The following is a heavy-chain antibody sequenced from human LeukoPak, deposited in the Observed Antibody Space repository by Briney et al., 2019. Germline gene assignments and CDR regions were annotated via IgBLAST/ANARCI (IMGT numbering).Heavy chain of an antibody. Sequence: SQTLSLTCTVSGGSISSGSYYWSRIRQPAGKGLEWIGRIYTSGSTNYNPSLKSRVTISVDTSKNQFSLKLSSVTAADTAVYYCARELGYCSGGSCYSLLDVWGKGTTVTISS. D-gene: IGHD2-15*01. V-gene: IGHV4-61*02. J-gene: IGHJ6*04. CDR3: ARELGYCSGGSCYSLLDV. CDR2: IYTSGST. CDR1: GGSISSGSYY.